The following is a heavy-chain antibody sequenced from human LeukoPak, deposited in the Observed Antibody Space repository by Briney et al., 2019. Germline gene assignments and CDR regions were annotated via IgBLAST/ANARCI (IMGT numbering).Heavy chain of an antibody. D-gene: IGHD2-15*01. V-gene: IGHV3-23*01. CDR1: GFTFSSYA. Sequence: GGSLRLSCAASGFTFSSYAMSRVRQAPGKGLEWVSTISGSGGGTYYADSVKGRFTISRDNSKNTLYLQMNGLRVEDTAVYYCAKDPYCSGGSCYWFDPWGQGTLVTVSS. CDR3: AKDPYCSGGSCYWFDP. CDR2: ISGSGGGT. J-gene: IGHJ5*02.